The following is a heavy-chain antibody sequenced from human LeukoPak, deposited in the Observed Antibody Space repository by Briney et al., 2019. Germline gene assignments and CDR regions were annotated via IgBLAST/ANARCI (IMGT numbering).Heavy chain of an antibody. CDR2: IIPIFGTA. CDR1: GGTFSSYA. CDR3: ASSHGQLLWFGELLSPLEY. Sequence: ASVKVSCKASGGTFSSYAISWVRQAPGQGLEWMGGIIPIFGTANYAQKFQGRVTITADESTSTAYMELSSLRSEDTAVCYCASSHGQLLWFGELLSPLEYWGQGTLVTVSS. D-gene: IGHD3-10*01. V-gene: IGHV1-69*01. J-gene: IGHJ4*02.